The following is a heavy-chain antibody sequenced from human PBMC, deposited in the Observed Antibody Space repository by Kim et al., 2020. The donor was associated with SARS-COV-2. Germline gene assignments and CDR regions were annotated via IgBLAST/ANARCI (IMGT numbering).Heavy chain of an antibody. CDR1: GFTFSSYA. J-gene: IGHJ6*02. Sequence: GGSLRLSCAASGFTFSSYAMHWVRQAPGKGLEWVAVISYDGSNKYYADSVKGRFTISRDNSKNTLYLQMNSLRAEDTAVYYCARERGYWVGSAGMDVWGQGTTVTVSS. CDR2: ISYDGSNK. V-gene: IGHV3-30-3*01. CDR3: ARERGYWVGSAGMDV. D-gene: IGHD3-22*01.